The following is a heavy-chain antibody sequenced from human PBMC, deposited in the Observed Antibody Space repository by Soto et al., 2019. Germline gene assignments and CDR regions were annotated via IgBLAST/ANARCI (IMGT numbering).Heavy chain of an antibody. D-gene: IGHD2-8*01. J-gene: IGHJ6*02. CDR3: AKMTDGHTSQFDYGMDV. V-gene: IGHV3-30*18. CDR1: GFTFSRYG. Sequence: QVQLVESGGGVVQPGRSLRLSCAASGFTFSRYGMHWVRQAPGKGLEWVATISYDGTNKYYADSVKGRFTISRDSSKHTLYLQMNSLRAEDTAVYYCAKMTDGHTSQFDYGMDVLGQGTTVTVSS. CDR2: ISYDGTNK.